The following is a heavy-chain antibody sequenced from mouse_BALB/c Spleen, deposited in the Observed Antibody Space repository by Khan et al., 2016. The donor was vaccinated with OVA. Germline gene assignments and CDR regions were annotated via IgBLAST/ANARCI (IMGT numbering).Heavy chain of an antibody. J-gene: IGHJ2*01. V-gene: IGHV5-9-1*01. CDR3: ARTAWGDLDY. D-gene: IGHD1-2*01. Sequence: EVELVESGGGLVKPGGSLKLSCAASGFTFSSYAMSWVRQTPEKRLEWVATISSGGSYTYYPDSVKGRFTISRDNARNTLYVQMSSLRSEDTAIYYCARTAWGDLDYWGQGTTRTVSS. CDR2: ISSGGSYT. CDR1: GFTFSSYA.